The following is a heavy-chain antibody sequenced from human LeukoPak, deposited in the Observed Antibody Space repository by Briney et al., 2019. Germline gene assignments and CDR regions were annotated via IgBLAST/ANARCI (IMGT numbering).Heavy chain of an antibody. CDR3: ARDYYDILTGYYSGLGY. CDR1: GYTFTSYA. V-gene: IGHV1-3*01. D-gene: IGHD3-9*01. J-gene: IGHJ4*02. Sequence: GASVKVSCKASGYTFTSYAMHWVRQAPGQRLEWMGWINAGNGNTKYSQKFQGRVTITRDTSASTAYMELSSLRSEDTAVYYCARDYYDILTGYYSGLGYWGQGTLVTVSS. CDR2: INAGNGNT.